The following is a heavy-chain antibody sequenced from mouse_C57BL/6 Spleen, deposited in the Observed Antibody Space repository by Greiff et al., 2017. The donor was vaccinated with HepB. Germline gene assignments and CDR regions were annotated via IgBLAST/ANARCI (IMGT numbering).Heavy chain of an antibody. Sequence: VMLVESGPGLVQPSQSLSITCTVSGFSLTSYGVHWVRQSPGKGLEWLGVIWSGGSTDYNAAFISRLSISKDNSKSQVFFKMNSLQADDTAIYYCARTAGSSYGYFDVWGTGTTVTVSS. CDR1: GFSLTSYG. D-gene: IGHD1-1*01. J-gene: IGHJ1*03. CDR3: ARTAGSSYGYFDV. CDR2: IWSGGST. V-gene: IGHV2-2*01.